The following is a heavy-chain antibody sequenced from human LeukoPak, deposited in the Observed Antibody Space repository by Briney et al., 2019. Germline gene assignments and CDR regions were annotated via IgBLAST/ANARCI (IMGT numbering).Heavy chain of an antibody. CDR3: ARDYGTTVTTIVY. V-gene: IGHV1-18*01. D-gene: IGHD4-17*01. Sequence: GASVKVSCEASGYTFTSYGISWVRQAPGQGLEGMGWISAYSGNTNYAQKLQGRVTMTTDTSTSTVYMELRSLRSDDTAVYYCARDYGTTVTTIVYWGQGTLVTVSS. CDR1: GYTFTSYG. CDR2: ISAYSGNT. J-gene: IGHJ4*02.